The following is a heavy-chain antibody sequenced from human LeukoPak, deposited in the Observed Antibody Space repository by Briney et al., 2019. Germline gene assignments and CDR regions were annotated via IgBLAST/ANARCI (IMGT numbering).Heavy chain of an antibody. J-gene: IGHJ1*01. CDR3: AKRSRSGWFQEHGFQH. Sequence: PGGSLRLSWAASGFTFSSYAMSWVRQAPGKGLEWVSAISGSGGSTYYADSVKGRFTISRDNSKNTLYLQMNSLRAEDTAVYYCAKRSRSGWFQEHGFQHWGQGTLVTVSS. V-gene: IGHV3-23*01. CDR1: GFTFSSYA. D-gene: IGHD6-19*01. CDR2: ISGSGGST.